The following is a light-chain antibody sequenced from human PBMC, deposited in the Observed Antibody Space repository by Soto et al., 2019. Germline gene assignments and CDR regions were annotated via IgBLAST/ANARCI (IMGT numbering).Light chain of an antibody. CDR1: SSDVGGYNY. CDR3: ISYAGSNLLYV. J-gene: IGLJ1*01. V-gene: IGLV2-11*01. CDR2: EVS. Sequence: QSALTQPRSVSGSPGQSVTISCTGTSSDVGGYNYVSWYQQHPGKAPKLMIYEVSKRPSGVPDRFSGSKSGNTASLTVSGLQAEDEADYYCISYAGSNLLYVSGTGTKLTVL.